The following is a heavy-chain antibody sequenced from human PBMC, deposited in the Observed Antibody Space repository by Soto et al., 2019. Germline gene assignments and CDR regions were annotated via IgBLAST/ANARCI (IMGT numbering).Heavy chain of an antibody. Sequence: ASVKVSCKASGYTFTSYAMHWVRQAPGQRLEWMGWINAGNGNTKYSQKFQGRVTITRDTSASTAYMELSSLRSEDTAVYYCARDFPGTVTDLDYWGQGTLVTVSS. J-gene: IGHJ4*02. D-gene: IGHD4-17*01. CDR1: GYTFTSYA. V-gene: IGHV1-3*01. CDR3: ARDFPGTVTDLDY. CDR2: INAGNGNT.